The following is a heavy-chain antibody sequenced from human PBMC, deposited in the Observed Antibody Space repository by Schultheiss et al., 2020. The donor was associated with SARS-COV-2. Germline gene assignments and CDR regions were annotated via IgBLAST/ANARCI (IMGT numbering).Heavy chain of an antibody. J-gene: IGHJ6*02. V-gene: IGHV4-61*02. CDR2: IYATGST. CDR1: GGSISSGSYY. Sequence: SETLSLTCPVSGGSISSGSYYWSWIRQPAGKGLKWIGRIYATGSTNYNPSLKSRVTISVDPSKNQFSLKLSSVTAADTAVYYCASFDIRKRYGMDVWGQGTTVTVSS. CDR3: ASFDIRKRYGMDV. D-gene: IGHD3-9*01.